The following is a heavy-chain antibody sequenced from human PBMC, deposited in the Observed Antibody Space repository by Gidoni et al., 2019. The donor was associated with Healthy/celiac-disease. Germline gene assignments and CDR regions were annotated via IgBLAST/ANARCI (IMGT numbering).Heavy chain of an antibody. Sequence: QVQLQQWGAGLLKPSETLSLTCAVYGGSFSGYYWSWIRQPPGKGLEWIGEINHSGSTNYHPSLKSRVTISVDTSKNQFSLKLSSVTAADTAVYYCARAAGSGSRRPYYYYYGMDVWGQGTTVTVSS. CDR1: GGSFSGYY. V-gene: IGHV4-34*01. D-gene: IGHD5-12*01. J-gene: IGHJ6*02. CDR3: ARAAGSGSRRPYYYYYGMDV. CDR2: INHSGST.